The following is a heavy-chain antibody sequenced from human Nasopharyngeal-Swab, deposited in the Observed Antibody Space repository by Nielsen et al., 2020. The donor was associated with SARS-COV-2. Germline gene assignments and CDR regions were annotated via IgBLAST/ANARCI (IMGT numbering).Heavy chain of an antibody. CDR1: GFTFDDYA. Sequence: GGSLRLSCAASGFTFDDYAMHWVRQAPGKGLEWVSGISWNNGSIGYADSVKGRFTISRDNAKNSLYLQMNSLRAEDAALYYCAKGGGSGSYYRGNWFDPWGQGTLVTVSS. CDR3: AKGGGSGSYYRGNWFDP. V-gene: IGHV3-9*01. J-gene: IGHJ5*02. D-gene: IGHD3-10*01. CDR2: ISWNNGSI.